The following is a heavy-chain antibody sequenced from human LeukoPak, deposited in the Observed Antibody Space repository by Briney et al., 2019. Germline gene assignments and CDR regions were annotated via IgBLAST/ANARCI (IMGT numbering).Heavy chain of an antibody. CDR1: GYTFTGYY. V-gene: IGHV1-2*02. Sequence: ASVKVSCKASGYTFTGYYMHWVRQAPGQGLEWMGWINPNSGGTNYAQKFQGRVTMTRDTSISTAYMELSRLRSDDTAVYYCARLSPELLVTSFDYWGQGTLVTVSS. J-gene: IGHJ4*02. CDR2: INPNSGGT. D-gene: IGHD1-26*01. CDR3: ARLSPELLVTSFDY.